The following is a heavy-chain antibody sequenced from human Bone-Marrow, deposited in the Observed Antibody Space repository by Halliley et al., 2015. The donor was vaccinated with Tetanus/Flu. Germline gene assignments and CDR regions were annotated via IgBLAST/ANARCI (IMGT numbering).Heavy chain of an antibody. Sequence: LEGMGWIYPNNGDTNYAQKFQGWVTMTRDTSINTVYMELSRLKPDDTAVYYCARGPDYYGMDVWGQGTTVTVSS. CDR3: ARGPDYYGMDV. CDR2: IYPNNGDT. V-gene: IGHV1-2*04. J-gene: IGHJ6*02.